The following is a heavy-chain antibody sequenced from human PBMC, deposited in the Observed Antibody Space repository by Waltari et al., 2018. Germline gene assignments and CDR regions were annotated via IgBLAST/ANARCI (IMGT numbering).Heavy chain of an antibody. D-gene: IGHD3-22*01. CDR3: ARDQWFAFDI. CDR2: IMTDGSEE. J-gene: IGHJ3*02. CDR1: GFTLSGYW. V-gene: IGHV3-7*01. Sequence: EVQLVESGGGLVQPGGSLRLSGAASGFTLSGYWMGWVRQVPGKGPEWVANIMTDGSEEYYVDSVRGRFTISRDNAKNSLYLQMNSLRPEDTAVYYCARDQWFAFDIWGHGTMVTVSS.